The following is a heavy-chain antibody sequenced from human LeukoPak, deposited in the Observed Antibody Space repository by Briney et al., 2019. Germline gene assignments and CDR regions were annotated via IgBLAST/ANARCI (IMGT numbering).Heavy chain of an antibody. V-gene: IGHV3-30*14. CDR3: ARGTYSSGWYVFDY. D-gene: IGHD6-19*01. Sequence: GGSLRLSCAASGFTFSSYAMHWVRQAPGKGLEWVAVISYDGSNKYYADSVKGRFTISRENAKNSLYLQMNSLRAGDTAVYYCARGTYSSGWYVFDYWGQGTLVTVSS. CDR1: GFTFSSYA. J-gene: IGHJ4*02. CDR2: ISYDGSNK.